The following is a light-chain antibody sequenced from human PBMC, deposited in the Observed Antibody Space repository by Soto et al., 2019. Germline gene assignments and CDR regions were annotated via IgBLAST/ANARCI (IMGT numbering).Light chain of an antibody. V-gene: IGLV1-44*01. CDR1: SPNIGSNT. J-gene: IGLJ2*01. CDR3: AAWDDSLNGPV. Sequence: QSVLTQPPSASGTPGQKVTISCSGTSPNIGSNTVNWYQQLPGTAPKVLIYSNNQRPSGVPDRFSGSKSGTSASLAISGLQSEDEADFYCAAWDDSLNGPVFGGGTQLTVL. CDR2: SNN.